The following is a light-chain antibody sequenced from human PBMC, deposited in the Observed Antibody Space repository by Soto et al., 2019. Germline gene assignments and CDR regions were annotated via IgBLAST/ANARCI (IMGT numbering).Light chain of an antibody. V-gene: IGKV1-5*01. J-gene: IGKJ1*01. CDR3: QHYNSFPWP. CDR2: DAS. Sequence: DIHMSQSPSTLSASVGDRVTITCRACQSISSWLAWYQQKPGKAPKLLIYDASSLESGVPPRFNGSRSETEFTLTIRNLQPDDFATYYCQHYNSFPWPFGQGTKVDI. CDR1: QSISSW.